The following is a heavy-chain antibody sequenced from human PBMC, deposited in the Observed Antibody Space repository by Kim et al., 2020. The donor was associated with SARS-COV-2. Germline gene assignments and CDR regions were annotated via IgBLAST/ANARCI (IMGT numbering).Heavy chain of an antibody. CDR1: GGSFSGYY. J-gene: IGHJ6*02. Sequence: SETLSLTCAVYGGSFSGYYWSWIRQPPGKGLEWIGKINHSGSTNYNPSLKSRVTISVDTSKNQFSLKLSSVTAADTAVYYCASSSFSGGRKDYYYGMDVWGQGTTVTVSS. D-gene: IGHD3-16*01. CDR3: ASSSFSGGRKDYYYGMDV. V-gene: IGHV4-34*01. CDR2: INHSGST.